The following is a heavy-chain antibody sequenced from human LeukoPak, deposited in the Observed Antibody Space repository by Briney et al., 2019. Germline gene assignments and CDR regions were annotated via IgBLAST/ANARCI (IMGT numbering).Heavy chain of an antibody. J-gene: IGHJ4*02. CDR3: ARLGYYGSSGLDY. CDR1: GYSFTSYW. V-gene: IGHV5-51*01. CDR2: IYPGDSDT. Sequence: GESLKISCKGSGYSFTSYWIGWVRQMPGKGLEWMGIIYPGDSDTRYSPSFQGQVTIYADKSISTAYLQSSSLKASDTDMYEYARLGYYGSSGLDYWGQGTLVTVSS. D-gene: IGHD3-22*01.